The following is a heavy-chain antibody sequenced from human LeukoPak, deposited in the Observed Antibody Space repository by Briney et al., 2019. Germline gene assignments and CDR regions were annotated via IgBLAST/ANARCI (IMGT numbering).Heavy chain of an antibody. CDR1: GAFITSYY. CDR2: IYYTGCT. J-gene: IGHJ6*02. V-gene: IGHV4-59*01. D-gene: IGHD3-10*01. Sequence: SSETLSLTCTVSGAFITSYYWSWIRQPPGKGLEWIGYIYYTGCTNYNPSLKSRVTISVDRSKNQFSLKLNSVTAADTAVYYCAREYYGSGFMDVWGQGTTVTVSS. CDR3: AREYYGSGFMDV.